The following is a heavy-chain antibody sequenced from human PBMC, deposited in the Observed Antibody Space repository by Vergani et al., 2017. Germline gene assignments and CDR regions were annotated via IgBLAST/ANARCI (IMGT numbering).Heavy chain of an antibody. J-gene: IGHJ4*02. CDR3: ARGSYGSAHH. CDR2: IYYSGST. D-gene: IGHD3-10*01. Sequence: QVQLQESGPGLVKPSETLSLTCTVSSGSISSHYWSWIRQPPGKGLEWIGYIYYSGSTKYKSSLKSRVTISVDTSKNQFSLKLSSVTAADTAVYYCARGSYGSAHHWGQGTLVTVSS. V-gene: IGHV4-59*11. CDR1: SGSISSHY.